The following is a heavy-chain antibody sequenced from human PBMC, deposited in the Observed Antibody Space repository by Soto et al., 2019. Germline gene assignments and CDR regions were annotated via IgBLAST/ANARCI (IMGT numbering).Heavy chain of an antibody. J-gene: IGHJ3*01. CDR2: ISYDESTT. CDR1: GFSFSRYG. CDR3: SKAMIGSYDSDAFDV. V-gene: IGHV3-30*18. Sequence: LRLSCAASGFSFSRYGIHWVRQAPGKGLEWVAVISYDESTTFYADSVKGRFTISRDNSKNTLFLQMNSLRPEDTAVYYCSKAMIGSYDSDAFDVWSQGTMVTVSS. D-gene: IGHD3-22*01.